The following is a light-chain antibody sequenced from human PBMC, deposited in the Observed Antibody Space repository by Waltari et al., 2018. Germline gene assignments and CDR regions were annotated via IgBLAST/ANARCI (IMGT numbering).Light chain of an antibody. V-gene: IGLV2-11*01. CDR2: DVS. CDR3: CSYAGSYTFDYV. CDR1: SSDVGGYNY. Sequence: QSALTQTRSVSGSPGQSVTISCTGTSSDVGGYNYVSWYQQHPGKAPKLMIYDVSKRPSGVPDRFSGSKSGNTAALTISGLQAEDEADYYCCSYAGSYTFDYVFGTGTNVTVL. J-gene: IGLJ1*01.